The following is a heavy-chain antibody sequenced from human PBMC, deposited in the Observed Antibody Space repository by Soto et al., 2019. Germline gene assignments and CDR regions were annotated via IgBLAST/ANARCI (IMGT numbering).Heavy chain of an antibody. CDR1: GDSVSSNSAA. J-gene: IGHJ6*02. V-gene: IGHV6-1*01. D-gene: IGHD2-2*01. CDR2: TYYRSKWYN. Sequence: PSQTLSLTCAISGDSVSSNSAACNWIRQSPSRGLEWLGRTYYRSKWYNDYAVSVKSRITINPDTSKNQFSLQLNSVTPEDTAVYYCARGRWDIVVVPAAIEHYGMDVWGQGTTVTVSS. CDR3: ARGRWDIVVVPAAIEHYGMDV.